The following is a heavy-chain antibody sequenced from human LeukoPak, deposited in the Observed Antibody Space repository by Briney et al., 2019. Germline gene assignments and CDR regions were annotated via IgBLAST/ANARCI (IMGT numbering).Heavy chain of an antibody. D-gene: IGHD2-8*01. J-gene: IGHJ4*02. Sequence: GGSLRLSCAASGFTFSSCSMNWVRQAPGKGLEWVSSISSSSSYIYYADSVKGRFTISRDNAKNSLYLQMNSLRAEDTAVYYCARGLAMLYNYWGQGTLVTVSS. CDR2: ISSSSSYI. V-gene: IGHV3-21*01. CDR1: GFTFSSCS. CDR3: ARGLAMLYNY.